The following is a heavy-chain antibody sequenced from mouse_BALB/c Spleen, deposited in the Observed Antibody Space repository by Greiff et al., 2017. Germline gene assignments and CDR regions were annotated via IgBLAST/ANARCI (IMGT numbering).Heavy chain of an antibody. J-gene: IGHJ2*01. CDR1: GFTFSSYA. CDR3: AREGYDFLDY. Sequence: EVQRVESGGGLVKPGGSLKLSCAASGFTFSSYAMSWVRQTPEKRLEWVASISSGGSTYYPDSVKGRFTISRDNARNILYLQMSSLRSEDTAMYYCAREGYDFLDYWGQGTTLTVSS. CDR2: ISSGGST. V-gene: IGHV5-6-5*01. D-gene: IGHD2-4*01.